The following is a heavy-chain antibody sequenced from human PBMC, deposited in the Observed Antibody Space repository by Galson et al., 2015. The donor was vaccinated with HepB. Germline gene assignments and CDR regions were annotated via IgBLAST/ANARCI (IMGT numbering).Heavy chain of an antibody. CDR3: AIDPRHSIST. CDR2: IGGSGRT. J-gene: IGHJ4*02. Sequence: SLRLSCAASGFTFSNFAMSWVRQASGKGLEWVSSIGGSGRTSYADSVKGRFTISRDNSENTLYLQMNSLRAEDTAVYYCAIDPRHSISTWGQGALVTVSS. V-gene: IGHV3-23*01. CDR1: GFTFSNFA. D-gene: IGHD3-3*02.